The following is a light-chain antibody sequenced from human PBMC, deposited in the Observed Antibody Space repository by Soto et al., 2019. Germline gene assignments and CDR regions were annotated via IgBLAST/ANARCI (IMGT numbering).Light chain of an antibody. CDR1: QRIRSY. V-gene: IGKV3-11*01. CDR2: DAS. J-gene: IGKJ4*01. Sequence: EIVLTQSPATLSLSPGERATLSCRASQRIRSYLAWYQQRPGQSPRLLMYDASNRAPGVPARFSGSGSGTASTLTISSLEPEDFAVYYCQHRTNYTFGGGTKVEIK. CDR3: QHRTNYT.